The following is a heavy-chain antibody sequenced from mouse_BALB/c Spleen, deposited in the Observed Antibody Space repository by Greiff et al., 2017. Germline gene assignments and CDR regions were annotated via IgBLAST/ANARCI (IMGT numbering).Heavy chain of an antibody. V-gene: IGHV2-9*02. CDR2: IWAGGST. J-gene: IGHJ4*01. CDR3: ARGGSPHYYAMDY. CDR1: GFSLTSYG. Sequence: VQGVESGPGLVAPSQSLSITCTVSGFSLTSYGVHWVRQPPGKGLEWLGVIWAGGSTNYNSALMSRLSISKDNSKSQVFLKMNSLQTDDTAMYYCARGGSPHYYAMDYWGQGTSVTVSS.